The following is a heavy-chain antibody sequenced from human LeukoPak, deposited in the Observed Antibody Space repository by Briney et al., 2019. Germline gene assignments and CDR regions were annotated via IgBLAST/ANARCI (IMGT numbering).Heavy chain of an antibody. J-gene: IGHJ4*02. D-gene: IGHD3-10*01. V-gene: IGHV3-21*01. CDR3: ASGITMVRGYPDY. Sequence: GGSLRLSCAASGFTFSSYEMNWVRQAPGKGLEWVSSISSSSSYIYYADSVKGRFTISRDNAKNSLYLQMNSLRAEDTAVYYCASGITMVRGYPDYWGQGTLVTVSS. CDR1: GFTFSSYE. CDR2: ISSSSSYI.